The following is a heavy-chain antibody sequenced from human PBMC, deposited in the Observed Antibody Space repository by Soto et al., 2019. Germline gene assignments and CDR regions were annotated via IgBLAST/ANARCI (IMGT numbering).Heavy chain of an antibody. CDR2: VSANNGKT. J-gene: IGHJ4*02. Sequence: GASVKVSCKTSGYSFTRHGISWVRQAPGQGLEWIGWVSANNGKTNYAQKVQGRVTMTTDTSTSTASMELRSLRSDDTAVYYCAREGCSTTSCYTLVGDYWGQGTRVTSPQ. D-gene: IGHD2-2*02. V-gene: IGHV1-18*04. CDR3: AREGCSTTSCYTLVGDY. CDR1: GYSFTRHG.